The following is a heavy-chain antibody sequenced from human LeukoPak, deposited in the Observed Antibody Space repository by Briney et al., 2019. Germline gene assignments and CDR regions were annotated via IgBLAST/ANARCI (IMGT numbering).Heavy chain of an antibody. CDR3: ARHEGYSSSQPFGY. CDR1: GGSISSYY. CDR2: IYYSGST. D-gene: IGHD6-13*01. J-gene: IGHJ4*02. Sequence: SETLSLTCTVSGGSISSYYWSWIRQPPGKGLEWIGYIYYSGSTNYNPSLKSRVTISVDTSKNQFSLKLSSMTAADTAVYYCARHEGYSSSQPFGYWGQGTLVTVSS. V-gene: IGHV4-59*08.